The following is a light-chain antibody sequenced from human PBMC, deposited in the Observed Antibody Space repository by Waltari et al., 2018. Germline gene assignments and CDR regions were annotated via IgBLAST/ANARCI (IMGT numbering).Light chain of an antibody. CDR1: SSDVGGYNY. CDR3: SSYTSSSTYV. CDR2: EVS. V-gene: IGLV2-14*01. Sequence: QSALTQPASVSGSPGPSITISCTGNSSDVGGYNYVSWYQQHPGKAPKLMIYEVSNRPSWVSNLFSGSKSGNTASLTISVLQAEDEADYYCSSYTSSSTYVFGTGTKVTVL. J-gene: IGLJ1*01.